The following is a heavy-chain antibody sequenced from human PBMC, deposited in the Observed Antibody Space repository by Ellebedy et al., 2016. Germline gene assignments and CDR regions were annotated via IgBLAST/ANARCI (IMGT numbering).Heavy chain of an antibody. D-gene: IGHD5-18*01. V-gene: IGHV3-23*01. J-gene: IGHJ3*02. CDR2: ISGSGGST. CDR3: ASGAGGYSYGYSGAFDI. CDR1: GFTFSSYA. Sequence: GESLKISXAASGFTFSSYAMSWVRQAPGKGLEWVSAISGSGGSTYYADSVKGRFTISRDNAKNSLYLQMNSLRAEDTAVYYCASGAGGYSYGYSGAFDIWGQGTMVTVSS.